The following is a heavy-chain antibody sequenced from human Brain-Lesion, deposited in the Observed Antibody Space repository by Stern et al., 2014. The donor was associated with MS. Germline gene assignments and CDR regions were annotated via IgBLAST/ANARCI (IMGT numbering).Heavy chain of an antibody. J-gene: IGHJ6*02. D-gene: IGHD5-12*01. CDR1: GGSFNHYY. V-gene: IGHV4-59*01. CDR2: IRYSGST. CDR3: ARVGGYRGYERYSLVDYYYGMDV. Sequence: VQLVESGPGLVKPWESLSLTCTVSGGSFNHYYWSWVRQPPGKGLEWIGYIRYSGSTNYNPSLQSRVTISLDTSKNQFSLELSTVTTADTAVYFCARVGGYRGYERYSLVDYYYGMDVWGQGTTVAVSS.